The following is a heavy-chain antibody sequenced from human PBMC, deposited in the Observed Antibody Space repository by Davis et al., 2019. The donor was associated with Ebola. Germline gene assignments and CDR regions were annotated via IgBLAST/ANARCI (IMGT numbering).Heavy chain of an antibody. D-gene: IGHD3-22*01. CDR3: ARQDLDYQDITGHSHSYY. Sequence: KVSCKGSGYSFTHFWVGWVRQMPGKGLEWMGMIYHGDSDTSYGPSFPGQVTISADKSISTVYLQWSSLRASDSAKNYCARQDLDYQDITGHSHSYYWGQGTLVTVSS. CDR2: IYHGDSDT. V-gene: IGHV5-51*01. J-gene: IGHJ4*02. CDR1: GYSFTHFW.